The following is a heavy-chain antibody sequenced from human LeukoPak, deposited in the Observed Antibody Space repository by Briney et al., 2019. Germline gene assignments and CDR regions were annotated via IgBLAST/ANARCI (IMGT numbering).Heavy chain of an antibody. V-gene: IGHV4-59*01. D-gene: IGHD2-2*01. J-gene: IGHJ3*02. Sequence: PSETLSLTCTVSGGSISSYYWSWIRQPPGKGLEWIGYIYYSGSTNYNPSLKSRDTISVDTSKNQFSLKLSSVTAADTAVYYCARETRWRYCSSTSCWGAFDIWGQGTMVTVSS. CDR3: ARETRWRYCSSTSCWGAFDI. CDR2: IYYSGST. CDR1: GGSISSYY.